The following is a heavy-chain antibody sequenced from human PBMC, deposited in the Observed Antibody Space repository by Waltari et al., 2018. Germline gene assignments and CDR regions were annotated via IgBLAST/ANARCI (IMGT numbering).Heavy chain of an antibody. J-gene: IGHJ4*02. Sequence: EVQLVEFGGGLVQPGGSLRLPCAVSGFTFSSYWMHWCRQTPGEGLVWLSRTNTDGSFTNYADSVEGRFTMSRDNAKDTVYLQMNSLRAEDTAIYYCVRGSLNPGFDYWGQGTLVTVSS. CDR3: VRGSLNPGFDY. CDR2: TNTDGSFT. V-gene: IGHV3-74*01. CDR1: GFTFSSYW.